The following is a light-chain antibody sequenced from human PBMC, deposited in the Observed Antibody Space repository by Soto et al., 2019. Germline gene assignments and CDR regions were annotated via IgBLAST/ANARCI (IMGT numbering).Light chain of an antibody. J-gene: IGKJ3*01. CDR1: QRVRSN. CDR2: GAS. V-gene: IGKV3-15*01. Sequence: EIVMTQSPDTLSVSPGERATLSCRASQRVRSNLAWYQQKPGQAPRLLIYGASTRATGIPARFSGSGSGTEFTLTISSLQSEDFAVYYCQQYNNSPFTFGPGTKVDIK. CDR3: QQYNNSPFT.